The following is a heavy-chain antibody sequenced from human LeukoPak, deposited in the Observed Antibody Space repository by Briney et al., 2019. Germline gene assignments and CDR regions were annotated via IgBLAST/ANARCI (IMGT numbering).Heavy chain of an antibody. Sequence: GGSLRLSCAASGFTFSTYGMSWVRQAPGKGLEWVSGISASSGSTSYADSVKGRFTISRDNSNNTLFLQMNSLRAEDTAIYYCAKNPYSLRWSYCFDYWGQGSLVTVSS. CDR3: AKNPYSLRWSYCFDY. J-gene: IGHJ4*02. CDR1: GFTFSTYG. D-gene: IGHD2-15*01. V-gene: IGHV3-23*01. CDR2: ISASSGST.